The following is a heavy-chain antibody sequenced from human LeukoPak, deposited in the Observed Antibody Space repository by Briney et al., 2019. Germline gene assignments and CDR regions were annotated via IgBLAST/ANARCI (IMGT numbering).Heavy chain of an antibody. D-gene: IGHD3-10*01. V-gene: IGHV1-24*01. CDR3: ATDPCGSGSYYNNC. Sequence: GASVKVSCKVSGYTLTELSMHWVRQAPGKGLEWMGGFDPEDGETIYAQKFQGRVTMTEDTSTDTAYMELSSLRSEDTAVYYCATDPCGSGSYYNNCWGQGTLVTVSS. J-gene: IGHJ4*02. CDR2: FDPEDGET. CDR1: GYTLTELS.